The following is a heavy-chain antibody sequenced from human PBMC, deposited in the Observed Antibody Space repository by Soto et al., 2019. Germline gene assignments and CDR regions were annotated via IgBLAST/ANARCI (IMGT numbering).Heavy chain of an antibody. Sequence: PSETLSLTCAVSGGSISSGGYSWSWIRQPPGKGLEWIGYIYHSGSTYYNPSLKSRVTISVDTSKNQFSLKLSSVTAADTAVYYCARGETTVTTLDYWGQGTLVTVSS. D-gene: IGHD4-17*01. J-gene: IGHJ4*02. V-gene: IGHV4-30-2*05. CDR2: IYHSGST. CDR3: ARGETTVTTLDY. CDR1: GGSISSGGYS.